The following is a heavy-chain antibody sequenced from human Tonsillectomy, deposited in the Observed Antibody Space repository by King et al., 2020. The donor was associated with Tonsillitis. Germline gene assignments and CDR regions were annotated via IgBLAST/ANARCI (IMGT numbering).Heavy chain of an antibody. D-gene: IGHD1-26*01. CDR2: IKEDGSEK. V-gene: IGHV3-7*01. CDR1: GFTFSSYW. Sequence: VQLVESGGSLVQPGGSLRLSCAASGFTFSSYWMSWVRQAPGKGLEWVANIKEDGSEKYYVDPVKGRFPISRDNAKNSLYLQMNSRRAEDTAVYYCARDIEQGGSYYAFDIWGQGTMVSVSS. CDR3: ARDIEQGGSYYAFDI. J-gene: IGHJ3*02.